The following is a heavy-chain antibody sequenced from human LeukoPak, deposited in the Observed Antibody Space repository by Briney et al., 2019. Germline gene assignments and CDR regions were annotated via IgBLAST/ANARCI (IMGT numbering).Heavy chain of an antibody. D-gene: IGHD2-2*01. CDR3: ATNGHSHAN. V-gene: IGHV3-7*01. CDR2: IKDDGSEN. Sequence: GGSLRLSCAASGFTFSSFWMSWVRQVPGKGLEWVANIKDDGSENHHVDSVRGRFTISRDNAKNSLYLRMNSLRAEDTAVYYCATNGHSHANWGQGTLVTVSS. CDR1: GFTFSSFW. J-gene: IGHJ4*02.